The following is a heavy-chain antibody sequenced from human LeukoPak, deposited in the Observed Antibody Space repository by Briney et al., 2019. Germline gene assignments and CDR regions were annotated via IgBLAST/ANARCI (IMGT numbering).Heavy chain of an antibody. CDR2: ISSSGSAT. J-gene: IGHJ2*01. CDR3: ARDRDSSSWYSWNFDL. V-gene: IGHV3-48*03. Sequence: PGGSLRLSCAASGFTFSTYELNWVRQAPGKGLEWVSYISSSGSATHYADSVKGRFTISRDNAKNSLYLQMNSLRAEDTAVYYCARDRDSSSWYSWNFDLWGRGTLVTVSS. CDR1: GFTFSTYE. D-gene: IGHD6-13*01.